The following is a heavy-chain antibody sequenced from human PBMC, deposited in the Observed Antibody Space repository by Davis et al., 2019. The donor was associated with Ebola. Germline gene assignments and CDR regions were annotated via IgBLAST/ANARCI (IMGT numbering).Heavy chain of an antibody. J-gene: IGHJ6*03. Sequence: ASVKVSCKASGYTFSTYGLNWVRQAPGQGLEWLGWISPYNGNTNYAPKLQGRVTMTTDTSTSTAYLELTSLRSDDTAVYYCAKDLIKDTYYYYDMDVWGKGTTVTVSS. D-gene: IGHD2-15*01. V-gene: IGHV1-18*01. CDR3: AKDLIKDTYYYYDMDV. CDR2: ISPYNGNT. CDR1: GYTFSTYG.